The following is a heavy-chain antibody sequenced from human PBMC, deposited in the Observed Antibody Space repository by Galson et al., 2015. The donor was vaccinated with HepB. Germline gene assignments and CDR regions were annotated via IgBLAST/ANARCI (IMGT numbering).Heavy chain of an antibody. CDR1: GFSFSTSA. CDR2: ISISGADT. CDR3: TRILYGSGNYFSAEYFQY. D-gene: IGHD3-10*01. J-gene: IGHJ1*01. Sequence: SLRLSCAASGFSFSTSAMNWVRQAPGMGLEWVSAISISGADTYYADSVKGRFTISRDNSKNTLYLQMNSLRAEDTALYYCTRILYGSGNYFSAEYFQYWGQGTLVTVSS. V-gene: IGHV3-23*01.